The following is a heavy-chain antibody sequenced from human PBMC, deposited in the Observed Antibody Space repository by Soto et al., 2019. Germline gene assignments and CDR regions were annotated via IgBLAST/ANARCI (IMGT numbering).Heavy chain of an antibody. CDR1: GYTFTGYY. V-gene: IGHV1-2*02. CDR3: ARDPGRGPMIVVVTDDFDI. CDR2: INPNSGGT. J-gene: IGHJ3*02. D-gene: IGHD3-22*01. Sequence: ASVKVSCKASGYTFTGYYMHWVRQAPGQGLEWMGWINPNSGGTNYAQKFQGRVTMTRDTSISTAYMELSRLRSDDTAVYYCARDPGRGPMIVVVTDDFDIWGQGTMVTVSS.